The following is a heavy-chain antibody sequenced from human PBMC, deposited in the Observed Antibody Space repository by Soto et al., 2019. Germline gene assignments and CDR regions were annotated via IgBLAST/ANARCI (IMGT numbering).Heavy chain of an antibody. CDR2: IYKSATT. CDR3: ARGRYCLTGRCFPNWFDS. CDR1: GDSISNLDYF. D-gene: IGHD7-27*01. J-gene: IGHJ5*01. V-gene: IGHV4-30-4*01. Sequence: SLTCSVSGDSISNLDYFWAWIRQPPGQALEYIGYIYKSATTYYNPSFESRVAISVDTSKSQFSLNVTSVTAADTAVYFCARGRYCLTGRCFPNWFDSWGQGAPVAVSS.